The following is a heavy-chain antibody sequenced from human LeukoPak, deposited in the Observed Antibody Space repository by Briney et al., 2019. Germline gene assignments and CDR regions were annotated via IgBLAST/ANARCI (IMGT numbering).Heavy chain of an antibody. CDR2: ISYDGSNK. CDR1: GFTFSSYA. J-gene: IGHJ4*02. D-gene: IGHD3-3*01. V-gene: IGHV3-30-3*01. Sequence: GGSLRLSCAASGFTFSSYAMHWVCQAPGKGLEWVAVISYDGSNKYYADSVKGRFTISRDNSKNTLYLQMNSLRAEDTAVYYCARDPHADIWSGYGWLGYWGQGTLVTVSS. CDR3: ARDPHADIWSGYGWLGY.